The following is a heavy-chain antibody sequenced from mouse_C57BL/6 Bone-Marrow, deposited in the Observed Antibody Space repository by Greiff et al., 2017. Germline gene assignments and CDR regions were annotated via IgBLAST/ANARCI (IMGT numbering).Heavy chain of an antibody. Sequence: EVQLVESGGDLVKPGASLKLSCAASGFTFSSYGMSWVRQTPDKSLEWVATISSGGSYTYYPDSVKGRFTISRDNAMNTLYLQMSSLNSEDTAVDYCAWGRWERRGHFVDWGRGTTLTVSA. J-gene: IGHJ2*01. CDR3: AWGRWERRGHFVD. V-gene: IGHV5-6*01. CDR1: GFTFSSYG. CDR2: ISSGGSYT. D-gene: IGHD2-12*01.